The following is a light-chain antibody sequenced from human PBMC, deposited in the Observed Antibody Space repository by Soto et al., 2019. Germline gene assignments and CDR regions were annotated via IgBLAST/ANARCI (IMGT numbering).Light chain of an antibody. CDR3: QRYGTSPWS. V-gene: IGKV3-20*01. CDR1: ESITSTY. CDR2: GAF. Sequence: IVLTQSPGTLSLSPGERATLYCRASESITSTYLAWYQLKPGRPPRLVIYGAFNRATGIPDRFSAPGSGTDFSLTISGLEPEDSAVYFCQRYGTSPWSFGQGTKLEIK. J-gene: IGKJ1*01.